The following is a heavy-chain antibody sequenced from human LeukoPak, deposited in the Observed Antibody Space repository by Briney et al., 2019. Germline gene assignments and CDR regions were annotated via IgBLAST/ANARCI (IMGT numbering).Heavy chain of an antibody. CDR3: ARVLYDSSGYHSELDY. Sequence: KSGGSLRLSCAASGFTFSSYSMNWVRQAPGKGLEWVSSISSSSSYIYYADSVKGRFTISRDNAKNSLYPQMNSLRAEDTAVYYCARVLYDSSGYHSELDYWGQGTLVTVSS. CDR1: GFTFSSYS. CDR2: ISSSSSYI. J-gene: IGHJ4*02. D-gene: IGHD3-22*01. V-gene: IGHV3-21*01.